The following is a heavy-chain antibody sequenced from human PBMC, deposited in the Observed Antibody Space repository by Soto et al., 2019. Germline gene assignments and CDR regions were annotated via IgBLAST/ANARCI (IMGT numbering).Heavy chain of an antibody. CDR2: IYPGDSDT. CDR1: GYSFTNHW. CDR3: ARTSAAGKYYYGMDV. D-gene: IGHD6-13*01. Sequence: PGESLKISCKDSGYSFTNHWIGWVRQMPGKGLEWMGIIYPGDSDTRYSPSFQGQVTISADKSISTAYLQWSSLKASDTAMYYCARTSAAGKYYYGMDVWGQGTTVTVSS. V-gene: IGHV5-51*01. J-gene: IGHJ6*02.